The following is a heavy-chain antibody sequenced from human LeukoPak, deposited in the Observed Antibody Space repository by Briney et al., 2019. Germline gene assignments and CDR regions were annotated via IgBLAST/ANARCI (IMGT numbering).Heavy chain of an antibody. CDR2: ISSSSSYI. CDR3: ARVAVGDDAFDI. J-gene: IGHJ3*02. D-gene: IGHD4-23*01. Sequence: PGGSLRLSCAASGFTFSSYSMNWVRQAPGKGLEWVSSISSSSSYIYYADSVKGRFTISRDNAKNSLYLQMNSLRAEDTAVYYCARVAVGDDAFDIWGQGTMVTVSS. V-gene: IGHV3-21*01. CDR1: GFTFSSYS.